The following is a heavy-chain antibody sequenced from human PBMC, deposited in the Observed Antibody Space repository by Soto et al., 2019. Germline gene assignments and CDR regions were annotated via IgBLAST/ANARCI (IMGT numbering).Heavy chain of an antibody. V-gene: IGHV1-69*08. CDR2: IIPILGIA. J-gene: IGHJ4*02. D-gene: IGHD3-10*01. Sequence: QVQLVQSGAEVKKPGSSVKLSCKASGGTFSSYTISWVRQAPGQGLEWMGRIIPILGIANYAQKFQGRVTITADKSTSTAYMALSSLRSEDTAVYYCAREEYYYGSGAFFDYWGQGTLVTVSS. CDR1: GGTFSSYT. CDR3: AREEYYYGSGAFFDY.